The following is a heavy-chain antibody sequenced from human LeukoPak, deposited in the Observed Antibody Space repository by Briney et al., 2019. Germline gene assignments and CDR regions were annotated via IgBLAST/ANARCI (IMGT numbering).Heavy chain of an antibody. CDR1: GFTFSSYE. V-gene: IGHV3-48*03. Sequence: GGSLRLSCAASGFTFSSYEMNWVRQAPGKGLEWVSYISSSGSTIYYADSVKGRFTISRDNAKNSLYLQMNSLRAEDTAVYYCARVDYGSGSYYGLRYWGQGTLVTVSS. CDR3: ARVDYGSGSYYGLRY. CDR2: ISSSGSTI. D-gene: IGHD3-10*01. J-gene: IGHJ4*02.